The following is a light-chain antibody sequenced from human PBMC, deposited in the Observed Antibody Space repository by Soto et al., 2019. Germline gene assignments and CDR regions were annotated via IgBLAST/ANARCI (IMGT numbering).Light chain of an antibody. V-gene: IGKV1-6*01. CDR3: PHYSNWPRT. J-gene: IGKJ1*01. CDR1: RYIRSD. Sequence: SQLTLSPSYLSASVGDRVTITCRASRYIRSDLSWCQQRPGQAPKVLIYVASNLQSGVPSRFSGSGYGTDFTLTISSLQPEDFATYYCPHYSNWPRTFGQGIKV. CDR2: VAS.